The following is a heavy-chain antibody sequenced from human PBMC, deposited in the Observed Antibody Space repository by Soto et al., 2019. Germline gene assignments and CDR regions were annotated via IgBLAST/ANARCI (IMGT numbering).Heavy chain of an antibody. V-gene: IGHV6-1*01. CDR3: ARDRSSSWLNYYYCYGMDV. CDR2: TYYRSKWYN. D-gene: IGHD6-13*01. J-gene: IGHJ6*02. Sequence: SQTLSLTCAISGDSVSSNSAAWNWIRQSPSRGLEWLGRTYYRSKWYNDYAVSVKSRITINPDTSKNQFSLQLNSVTPEDTAVYYCARDRSSSWLNYYYCYGMDVWGQGTTVTVSS. CDR1: GDSVSSNSAA.